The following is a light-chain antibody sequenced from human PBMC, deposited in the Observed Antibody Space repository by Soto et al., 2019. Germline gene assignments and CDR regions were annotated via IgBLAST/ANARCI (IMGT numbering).Light chain of an antibody. J-gene: IGLJ2*01. CDR3: AAWDDSLSALV. CDR2: EVS. V-gene: IGLV2-8*01. Sequence: QSVLTQPPSASGSPGQSVTISCTGTSSDVGGYNYVSWYQQHPGKAPKLMIYEVSKRPSGVPDRFSGSKSGTSASLAISGLRSEDEADYSCAAWDDSLSALVFGGGTKLTVL. CDR1: SSDVGGYNY.